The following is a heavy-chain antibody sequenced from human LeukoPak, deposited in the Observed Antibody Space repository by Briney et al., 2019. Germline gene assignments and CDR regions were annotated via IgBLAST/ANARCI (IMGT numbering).Heavy chain of an antibody. D-gene: IGHD3-3*01. J-gene: IGHJ6*03. CDR1: GGSFSGYY. CDR3: ARGRYYDFWSGYLGYYYMDV. V-gene: IGHV4-34*01. CDR2: INHSGST. Sequence: SETLSLTCAVYGGSFSGYYWSWIRQPPGKGLDWIGEINHSGSTNYNPSLKSRVTISVDTSKNQFSLKLSSVTAADTAVYYCARGRYYDFWSGYLGYYYMDVWGKGTTVTVSS.